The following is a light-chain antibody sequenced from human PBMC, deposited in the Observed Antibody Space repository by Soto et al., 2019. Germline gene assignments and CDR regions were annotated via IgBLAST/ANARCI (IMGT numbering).Light chain of an antibody. CDR1: SSDVGGYNY. J-gene: IGLJ3*02. V-gene: IGLV2-14*01. CDR3: SSYTSSSTLV. CDR2: EVS. Sequence: QAVVTQPASVSGSPGQSITISCTGTSSDVGGYNYVSWYQQHPGKAPKLMIYEVSNRPSGVSNRFSGSKSGNTASLTNSGLQAEDEADYYCSSYTSSSTLVFGGGTKLTV.